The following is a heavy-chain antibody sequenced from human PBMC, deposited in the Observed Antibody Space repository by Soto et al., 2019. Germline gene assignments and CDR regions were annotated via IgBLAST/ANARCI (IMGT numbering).Heavy chain of an antibody. CDR2: IDPSDSYT. CDR1: ECSFTSYW. CDR3: ARHGGYGDPEVYYYSVMAV. D-gene: IGHD4-17*01. Sequence: PGVLQKNSCKVAECSFTSYWISWVSQMPGKGLEWMGRIDPSDSYTNYSPSFQGHVTISADKSISTAYLQWSSLKASDTAMYYCARHGGYGDPEVYYYSVMAVWGQGTTVTVSS. J-gene: IGHJ6*02. V-gene: IGHV5-10-1*01.